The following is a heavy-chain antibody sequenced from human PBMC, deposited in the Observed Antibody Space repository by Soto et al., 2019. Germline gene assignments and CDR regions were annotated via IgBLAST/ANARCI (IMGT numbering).Heavy chain of an antibody. J-gene: IGHJ4*02. D-gene: IGHD3-22*01. Sequence: SVKVSCKASGGTFSSYAISWVRQAPGQGLEWVGGIIPRFGTANYAQKFQGRVTITADESTSTAYMEPSSLRSEDTATYYCAKVKYDSSGYYRNFDYWGQGTLVTVSS. V-gene: IGHV1-69*13. CDR3: AKVKYDSSGYYRNFDY. CDR2: IIPRFGTA. CDR1: GGTFSSYA.